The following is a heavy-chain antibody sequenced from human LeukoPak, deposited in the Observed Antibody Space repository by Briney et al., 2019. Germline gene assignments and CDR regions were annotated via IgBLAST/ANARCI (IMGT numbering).Heavy chain of an antibody. CDR2: IETSGST. V-gene: IGHV4-61*02. J-gene: IGHJ6*03. D-gene: IGHD2-2*01. Sequence: SETLSLTCSVSGGSITSGSYYWSWIRQPAGKGLEWIGRIETSGSTNCNPSLKSRVSISVDTSKNQISLKLSSVTAADTAVYYCARASVVPAAMDPNYYYYMDVWGKGTTVPVSS. CDR3: ARASVVPAAMDPNYYYYMDV. CDR1: GGSITSGSYY.